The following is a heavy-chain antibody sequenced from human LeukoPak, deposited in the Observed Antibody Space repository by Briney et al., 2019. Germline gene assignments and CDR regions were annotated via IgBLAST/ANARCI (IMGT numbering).Heavy chain of an antibody. V-gene: IGHV3-11*04. CDR1: GLTFSEYY. J-gene: IGHJ4*02. CDR2: ISGTGNTI. D-gene: IGHD3-22*01. Sequence: GGSLRLSCAASGLTFSEYYMTWIRQAPGKGLEWVSSISGTGNTIYSADSVRGRFTVSRDNARNSLFLHMNRLRAEDTAVYYCAVQITMIVVVPYFDYWGQGTLLTVSS. CDR3: AVQITMIVVVPYFDY.